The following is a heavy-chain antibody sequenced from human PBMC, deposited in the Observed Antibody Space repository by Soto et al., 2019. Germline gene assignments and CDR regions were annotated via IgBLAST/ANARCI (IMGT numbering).Heavy chain of an antibody. D-gene: IGHD2-8*01. CDR1: GGSISSSNW. J-gene: IGHJ4*02. CDR2: IYHSGST. V-gene: IGHV4-4*02. Sequence: QVQLQESGPGLVKPSGTLSLTCAVSGGSISSSNWWSWVRQPPGKGLEWIGEIYHSGSTNYNPSLKSRVTISVDKSKNQFSLKLSSVTAADTAVYYCAKYRLPLLMVYAEGYFDYWGQGTLVTVSS. CDR3: AKYRLPLLMVYAEGYFDY.